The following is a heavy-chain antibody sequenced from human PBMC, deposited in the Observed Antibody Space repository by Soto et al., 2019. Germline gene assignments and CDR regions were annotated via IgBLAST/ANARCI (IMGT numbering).Heavy chain of an antibody. J-gene: IGHJ6*02. CDR1: GGSLSGYY. V-gene: IGHV4-34*01. Sequence: PSVTLPLTGVVGGGSLSGYYWSWFRQPSGKGKAWIGEINHAASPNYHPTLKRRVTDSVDTSKNQSSLTLSSVTAADTAVYYCARVRLKINCGGGCSTYYSSSSGMDVWGQGTTLTVSS. D-gene: IGHD2-21*02. CDR3: ARVRLKINCGGGCSTYYSSSSGMDV. CDR2: INHAASP.